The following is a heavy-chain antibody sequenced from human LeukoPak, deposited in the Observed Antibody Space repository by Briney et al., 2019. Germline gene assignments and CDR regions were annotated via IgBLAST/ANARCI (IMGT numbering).Heavy chain of an antibody. V-gene: IGHV4-61*02. CDR3: ASYRSSGWYVLDY. J-gene: IGHJ4*02. Sequence: SETLSLTCTVSGGSISSGSYYWSWIRQPAGKGLEWIGRIYTSGSTNYNPSLKSRVTISLDTSKNQFSLKLTSVTAADTAVYYCASYRSSGWYVLDYWGQGTLVTVSS. CDR2: IYTSGST. D-gene: IGHD6-19*01. CDR1: GGSISSGSYY.